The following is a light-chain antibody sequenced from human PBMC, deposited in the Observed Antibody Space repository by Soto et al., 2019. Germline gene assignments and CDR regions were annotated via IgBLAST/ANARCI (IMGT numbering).Light chain of an antibody. CDR3: QQYETFLKT. J-gene: IGKJ1*01. V-gene: IGKV1-5*01. CDR1: QSISSW. CDR2: HAS. Sequence: DIQMTQSPGARSASVGEGVTITCRASQSISSWLAWYQQKPGEAPNLLIYHASTLKSGVPSRFSGSGSGTEFALTISSLQPDDFATYYCQQYETFLKTFGQGTKVDIK.